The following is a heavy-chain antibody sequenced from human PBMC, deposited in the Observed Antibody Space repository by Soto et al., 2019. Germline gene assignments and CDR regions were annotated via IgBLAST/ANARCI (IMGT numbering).Heavy chain of an antibody. CDR1: RYTFTGYF. J-gene: IGHJ5*02. D-gene: IGHD3-10*01. V-gene: IGHV1-2*02. CDR3: ARVIRGAYYNSPLDT. Sequence: SVKVSCKATRYTFTGYFMHWVRQAPVQGLEWMGWINPYSGGADYAQSFQGRVTMTRDTSISTVYMELSRLRFDDTAVYYCARVIRGAYYNSPLDTWGQGTVVTVSS. CDR2: INPYSGGA.